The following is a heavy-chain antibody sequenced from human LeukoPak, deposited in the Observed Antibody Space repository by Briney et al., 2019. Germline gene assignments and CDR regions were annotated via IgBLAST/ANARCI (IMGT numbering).Heavy chain of an antibody. CDR3: ARSGYVWGSYRHDYFDY. CDR1: GGSFSGYY. J-gene: IGHJ4*02. CDR2: ISTSGSTI. D-gene: IGHD3-16*02. Sequence: LSLTCAVYGGSFSGYYWSWIRQAPGKGLEWVSYISTSGSTIYYADSVKGRFTISRDNAKNSLYLQMNSLRAEDTAVYYCARSGYVWGSYRHDYFDYWGQGTLVTVSS. V-gene: IGHV3-11*01.